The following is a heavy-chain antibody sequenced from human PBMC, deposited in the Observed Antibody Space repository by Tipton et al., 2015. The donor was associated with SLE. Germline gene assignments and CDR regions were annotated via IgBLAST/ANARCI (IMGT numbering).Heavy chain of an antibody. CDR2: SSYDGSRT. Sequence: SLRLSCAASGFTINYYAMHWVRQTPGKGLEWVAFSSYDGSRTFYSDSVRGRFTVSRDKSKNTLLLQMDSLRAGDTAVYFCARTYLQLTPAHHVFAYWGQGTLVTVAS. D-gene: IGHD1-1*01. CDR1: GFTINYYA. J-gene: IGHJ4*02. CDR3: ARTYLQLTPAHHVFAY. V-gene: IGHV3-30*04.